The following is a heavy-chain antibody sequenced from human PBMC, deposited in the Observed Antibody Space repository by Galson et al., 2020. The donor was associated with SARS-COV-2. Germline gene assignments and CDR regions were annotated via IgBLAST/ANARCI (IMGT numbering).Heavy chain of an antibody. CDR1: GDRVPSNTAA. CDR2: TYYRSKWYY. J-gene: IGHJ6*02. D-gene: IGHD2-15*01. Sequence: SQTLSLTCAIYGDRVPSNTAAWHWVRQSPSRGLEWLRRTYYRSKWYYDYAPSVKSRLTIHPDTSKNQFSLQLHYVTPGDTAVSYCAGDYQNSWRPIYRDGAMVGWGQGTTV. V-gene: IGHV6-1*01. CDR3: AGDYQNSWRPIYRDGAMVG.